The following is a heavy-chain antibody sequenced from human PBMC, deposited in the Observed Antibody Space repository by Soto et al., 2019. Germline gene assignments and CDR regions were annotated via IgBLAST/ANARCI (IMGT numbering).Heavy chain of an antibody. CDR2: IKSKTNGATT. CDR1: GFTFSNAW. V-gene: IGHV3-15*01. CDR3: TTDDPINKY. Sequence: PGGSLRLSCAASGFTFSNAWMSWVRQAPGKGLEWVGRIKSKTNGATTEYAAPVKGRFTISRDDSKNTLYLQMNSLKTEDTAVYYCTTDDPINKYWGQGTLVTVSS. J-gene: IGHJ4*02.